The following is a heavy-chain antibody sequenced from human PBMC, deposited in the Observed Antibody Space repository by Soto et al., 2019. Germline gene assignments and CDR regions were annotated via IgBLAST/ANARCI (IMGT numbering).Heavy chain of an antibody. J-gene: IGHJ6*02. Sequence: EVQLLESGGGLVQPGGSLRLSCAASGFTFTSYAMIWVRQAPGKGLEWVSAISGGGGRTYYADSVKGRFTISRDNSKNKVYLQMNSLRAEDTALYYCARVQCTGGSCFPSYYYYYGMDVWGRGTTVTVSS. D-gene: IGHD2-15*01. CDR3: ARVQCTGGSCFPSYYYYYGMDV. CDR1: GFTFTSYA. CDR2: ISGGGGRT. V-gene: IGHV3-23*01.